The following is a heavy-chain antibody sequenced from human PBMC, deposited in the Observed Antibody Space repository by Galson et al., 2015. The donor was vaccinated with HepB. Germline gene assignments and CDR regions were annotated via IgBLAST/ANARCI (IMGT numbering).Heavy chain of an antibody. Sequence: TLSLTCTVSGGSISSRSYYWSWIRQPAGKGLEWIGRIYSSESTNYNPSLESRVTISVDTPKNQFSLKLRSVTAADTAVYYCATDQTSYGTTFFDYWGQGTLVIVSS. CDR1: GGSISSRSYY. CDR2: IYSSEST. V-gene: IGHV4-61*02. D-gene: IGHD3-10*01. J-gene: IGHJ4*02. CDR3: ATDQTSYGTTFFDY.